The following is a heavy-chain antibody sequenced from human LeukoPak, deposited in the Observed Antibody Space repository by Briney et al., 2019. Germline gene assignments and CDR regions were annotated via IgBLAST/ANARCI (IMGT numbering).Heavy chain of an antibody. CDR1: GDSISSGDYY. D-gene: IGHD3-22*01. Sequence: SETLSLTCAVSGDSISSGDYYWSWIRQPAGKGLEWIGHISSSGSTYYNASLQSRVTISVDTSKNQFSLRLSSVTAADTAVYFCARGPYSYDSSGAFDIWGQGTMVTVSS. V-gene: IGHV4-61*09. J-gene: IGHJ3*02. CDR2: ISSSGST. CDR3: ARGPYSYDSSGAFDI.